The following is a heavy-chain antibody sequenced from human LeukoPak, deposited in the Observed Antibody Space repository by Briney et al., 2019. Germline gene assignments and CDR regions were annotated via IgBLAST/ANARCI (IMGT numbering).Heavy chain of an antibody. Sequence: PSETLSLTCTVSGGSISSYYWSWIRQPAGKGLEWIGYIYYSGSTNYNPSLRSRVTISVDTSKNQFSLKLSSVTAADTALYYCARGGLNWFDPWGQGTLVTVSS. CDR3: ARGGLNWFDP. D-gene: IGHD3/OR15-3a*01. J-gene: IGHJ5*02. V-gene: IGHV4-59*01. CDR1: GGSISSYY. CDR2: IYYSGST.